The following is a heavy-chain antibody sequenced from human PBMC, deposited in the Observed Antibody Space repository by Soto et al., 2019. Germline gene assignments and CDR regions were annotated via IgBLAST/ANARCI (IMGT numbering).Heavy chain of an antibody. D-gene: IGHD5-18*01. CDR1: GCSISSSSYY. CDR3: ARAGSYGSYYYYYYGMDV. Sequence: PSETLSLTCTVSGCSISSSSYYWGWIRQPPGKGLEWIGSIYYSGSTYYNPSLKSRVTISVDTSKNQFSLKLSSVTAADTAVYYCARAGSYGSYYYYYYGMDVWGQGTTVTVSS. V-gene: IGHV4-39*01. J-gene: IGHJ6*02. CDR2: IYYSGST.